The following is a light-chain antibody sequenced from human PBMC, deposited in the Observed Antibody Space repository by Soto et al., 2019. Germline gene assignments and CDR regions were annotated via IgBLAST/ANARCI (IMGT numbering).Light chain of an antibody. CDR2: EVS. Sequence: HSALTQPASVSGSPGQSITISCTGTNSDVGSYNLVSWYQQHPGKAPKVIIYEVSERPSGVSDRFSGSKSVNTASLMISGLQAEDEADYYCCSYAGSSTQSYVFGSGNKVTVL. CDR3: CSYAGSSTQSYV. J-gene: IGLJ1*01. CDR1: NSDVGSYNL. V-gene: IGLV2-23*02.